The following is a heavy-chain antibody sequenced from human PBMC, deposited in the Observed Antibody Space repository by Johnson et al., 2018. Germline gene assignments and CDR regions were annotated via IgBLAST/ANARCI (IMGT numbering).Heavy chain of an antibody. J-gene: IGHJ3*02. D-gene: IGHD3-10*01. V-gene: IGHV3-48*02. Sequence: VQLVESGGGLVQPGGSLRLSCVASEFTFSTYTMNWVRQAPGRGLEWVSFISPASSTIHYADSVKGRFTTSRDNAKSSLYLQMNSLRDEDTAVYYCARNRATYNNYKASDIWGQGTMVTVSS. CDR3: ARNRATYNNYKASDI. CDR2: ISPASSTI. CDR1: EFTFSTYT.